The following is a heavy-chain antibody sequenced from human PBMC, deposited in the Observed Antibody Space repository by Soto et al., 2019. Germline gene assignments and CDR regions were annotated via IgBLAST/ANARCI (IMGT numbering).Heavy chain of an antibody. Sequence: PGGSLRLSCAASGFTFNIYSMNWVRQAPGKGLEWVSLIGESGTPTYYADSVKGRFTISRDNSGNTLFLEMYSLRAEDTAVYYCARYIPGVRYYGMDVWGQGTKVTVSS. CDR1: GFTFNIYS. CDR3: ARYIPGVRYYGMDV. CDR2: IGESGTPT. D-gene: IGHD2-2*01. J-gene: IGHJ6*02. V-gene: IGHV3-23*01.